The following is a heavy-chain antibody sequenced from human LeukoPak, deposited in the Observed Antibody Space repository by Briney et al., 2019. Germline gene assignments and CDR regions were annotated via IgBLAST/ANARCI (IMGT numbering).Heavy chain of an antibody. V-gene: IGHV7-4-1*02. J-gene: IGHJ4*02. D-gene: IGHD3-16*02. CDR2: IHPSTGNP. Sequence: GASAKVSCKTSGYTSTNYAMNWVRQAPGQGLEWMGWIHPSTGNPTYAQGFTGRFVFSLDTSVSTTYLQISSLKAEDTAVYFCARAFQSLGGLSLPDYWGQGTLVTVSS. CDR1: GYTSTNYA. CDR3: ARAFQSLGGLSLPDY.